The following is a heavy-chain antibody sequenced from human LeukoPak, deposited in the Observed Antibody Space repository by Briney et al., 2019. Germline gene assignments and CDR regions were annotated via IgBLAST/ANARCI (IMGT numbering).Heavy chain of an antibody. V-gene: IGHV4-39*01. D-gene: IGHD1-26*01. Sequence: SETLSLTCSVSGASTSGGTYYWGWIRQPPGKGLEWIGSIYYTGSTYDNPSLKSRVTISVDTSKNQFSLKLSSVTAADTAVYYCARRGGSGRAFDYWGQGTLVTVSS. CDR2: IYYTGST. J-gene: IGHJ4*02. CDR1: GASTSGGTYY. CDR3: ARRGGSGRAFDY.